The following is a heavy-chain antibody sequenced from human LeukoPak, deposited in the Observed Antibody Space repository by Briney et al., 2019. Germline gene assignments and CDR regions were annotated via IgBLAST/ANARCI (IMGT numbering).Heavy chain of an antibody. CDR1: GGSFSGYY. CDR2: INHSGST. D-gene: IGHD3-22*01. J-gene: IGHJ4*02. Sequence: SETLSLTCAVYGGSFSGYYWSWIRQPPGKGLEWIGEINHSGSTNYNPSLKSRVTISVDTSKNQFSLKLSSVTAADTAVYYCARVPYYYDSSFDYWGQGTLATVSS. V-gene: IGHV4-34*01. CDR3: ARVPYYYDSSFDY.